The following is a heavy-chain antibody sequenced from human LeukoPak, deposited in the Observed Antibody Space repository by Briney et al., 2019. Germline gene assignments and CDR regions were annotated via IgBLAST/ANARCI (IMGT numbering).Heavy chain of an antibody. D-gene: IGHD5-24*01. CDR2: INPSGGST. CDR1: GPTLPSYY. Sequence: EASVKVSCKASGPTLPSYYMHWVRQAPGQGLEWMGVINPSGGSTSYAQNLQGRVTLTRDTSTSTLYMELSSLRSEDTAIYYCARIRDGYNDAYDLWGQGTVVTVPS. CDR3: ARIRDGYNDAYDL. V-gene: IGHV1-46*01. J-gene: IGHJ3*01.